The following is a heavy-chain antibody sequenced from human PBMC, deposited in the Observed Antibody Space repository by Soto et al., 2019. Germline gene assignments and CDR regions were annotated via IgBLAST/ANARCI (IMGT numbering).Heavy chain of an antibody. D-gene: IGHD3-10*01. V-gene: IGHV3-33*01. CDR2: IWDDGSNK. J-gene: IGHJ6*02. CDR1: GFTFSSYG. CDR3: ARATYYGSGTQSYYYYGMDV. Sequence: GGSLRLSCAASGFTFSSYGMHWVRQAPGKGLEWVAVIWDDGSNKYYADSVKGRFTISRDDSKNTLYLQMNSLRAEDTAVYYCARATYYGSGTQSYYYYGMDVWGQGTTVTVSS.